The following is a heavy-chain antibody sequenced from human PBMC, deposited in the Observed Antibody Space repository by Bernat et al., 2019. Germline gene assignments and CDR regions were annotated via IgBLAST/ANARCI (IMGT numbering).Heavy chain of an antibody. Sequence: QVQLVESGGGVVQPGRSLRLSRAASGFTFSSYGMHWVRQAPGKGLEWVAVISYDGSNKYYADSVKGRFTISRDNSKNTLYLQMNSLRAEDTAVYYCAKDYQQLVLDYWGQGTLVTVSS. CDR2: ISYDGSNK. D-gene: IGHD6-13*01. CDR3: AKDYQQLVLDY. J-gene: IGHJ4*02. CDR1: GFTFSSYG. V-gene: IGHV3-30*18.